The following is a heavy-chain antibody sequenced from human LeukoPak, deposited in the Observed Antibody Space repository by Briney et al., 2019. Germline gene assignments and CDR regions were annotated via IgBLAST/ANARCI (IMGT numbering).Heavy chain of an antibody. V-gene: IGHV4-4*07. D-gene: IGHD5-24*01. CDR2: IYTSGST. Sequence: PSETLSLTCTVSGGSISSYYWSWIRQPAGKGLEWIGRIYTSGSTNYNPSLKSRVTISVDTSKNQFSLKLSSVTAADTAVYYCARAPLRDGYNSIFDYWGQGTLVTVSS. CDR3: ARAPLRDGYNSIFDY. CDR1: GGSISSYY. J-gene: IGHJ4*02.